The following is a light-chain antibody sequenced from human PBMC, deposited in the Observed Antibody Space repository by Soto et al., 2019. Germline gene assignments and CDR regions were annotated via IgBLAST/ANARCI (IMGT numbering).Light chain of an antibody. CDR2: DAS. CDR3: QQYNNWPPLFT. V-gene: IGKV3-15*01. CDR1: QSVSSN. Sequence: EVVMTQSPATLSVSPGDRATLPCRASQSVSSNLAWYQQKPGQAPRLLIYDASTRATGIPARFRGSGSGTAFTLTISSLQSEDFAVYFCQQYNNWPPLFTFGPGTKVDIK. J-gene: IGKJ3*01.